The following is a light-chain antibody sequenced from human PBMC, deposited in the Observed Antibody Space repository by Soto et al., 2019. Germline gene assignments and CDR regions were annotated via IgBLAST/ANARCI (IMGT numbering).Light chain of an antibody. J-gene: IGKJ1*01. Sequence: EIVLTQSPATLSLSPGERATLSCRASQNVDSNYLAWYQQKPGQAPRLLIYDASNRATGIPARFSGSGSGTDFTLTISSLEPEDFAVYYCQQRSNWPTFGQGTKVDI. CDR1: QNVDSNY. CDR3: QQRSNWPT. V-gene: IGKV3-11*01. CDR2: DAS.